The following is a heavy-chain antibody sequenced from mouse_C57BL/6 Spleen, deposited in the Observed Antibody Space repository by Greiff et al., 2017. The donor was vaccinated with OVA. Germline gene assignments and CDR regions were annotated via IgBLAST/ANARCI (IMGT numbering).Heavy chain of an antibody. D-gene: IGHD4-1*01. CDR1: GYTFTSYW. J-gene: IGHJ2*01. Sequence: QVQLQQPGAELVRPGTSVKLSCKASGYTFTSYWMHWVKQRPGQGLEWIGVIDPSDSYTNYNQKFKGKATLTVDQSSSTAYMHLSSLTSEDSAVYYSATNWDVDYWGQGTTLTVSS. CDR2: IDPSDSYT. CDR3: ATNWDVDY. V-gene: IGHV1-59*01.